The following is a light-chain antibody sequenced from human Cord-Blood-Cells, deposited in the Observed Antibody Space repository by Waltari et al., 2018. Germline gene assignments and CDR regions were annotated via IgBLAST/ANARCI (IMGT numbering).Light chain of an antibody. J-gene: IGKJ1*01. CDR1: QSVSSN. CDR3: QQYNNWPPAT. Sequence: IVMTQSPATLSVSPGESATLPCRASQSVSSNLAWYQQKPGQAPRLLIYGASTRATGIPARFSGSGSGTEFTLTISSLQSEDFAVYYCQQYNNWPPATFGQ. CDR2: GAS. V-gene: IGKV3-15*01.